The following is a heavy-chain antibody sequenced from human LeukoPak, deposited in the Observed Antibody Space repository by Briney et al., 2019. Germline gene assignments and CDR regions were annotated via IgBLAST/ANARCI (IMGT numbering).Heavy chain of an antibody. V-gene: IGHV3-30*18. CDR2: ISYDGSNK. CDR3: ANHHSTVTTCNY. CDR1: GFTFSSYG. J-gene: IGHJ4*02. Sequence: PGGSLRLSCAASGFTFSSYGMHWVRQAPGKGLEWVAVISYDGSNKYYADSVKGRFTISRDNSKNTLYLQMNSLRAEDTAVYYCANHHSTVTTCNYWGQGTLVTVSS. D-gene: IGHD4-17*01.